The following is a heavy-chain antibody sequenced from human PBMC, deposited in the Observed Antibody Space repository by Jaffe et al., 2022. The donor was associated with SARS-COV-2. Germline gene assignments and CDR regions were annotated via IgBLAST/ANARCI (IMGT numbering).Heavy chain of an antibody. D-gene: IGHD6-19*01. Sequence: QLQLQESGPGLVKPSETLSLTCTVSGGSISSSSYYWGWIRQPPGKGLEWIGSIYYSGSTYYNPSLKSRVTISVDTSKNQFSLKLSSVTAADTAVYYCASRPIVAVAGLYYFDYWGQGTLVTVSS. CDR1: GGSISSSSYY. CDR3: ASRPIVAVAGLYYFDY. J-gene: IGHJ4*02. V-gene: IGHV4-39*01. CDR2: IYYSGST.